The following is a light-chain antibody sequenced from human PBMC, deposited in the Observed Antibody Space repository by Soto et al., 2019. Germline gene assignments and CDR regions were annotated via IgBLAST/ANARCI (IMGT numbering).Light chain of an antibody. V-gene: IGLV2-14*01. Sequence: QSALTQPASVSGSPGQSITISCTGTSSAVGGYNYVSWYQQHPGKAPKLMIYEVSNRPSGVSNRFSGSKSVNTASLTISGIQAEDEADYYCSAYTSSSTLVFGGGTKLTGL. CDR2: EVS. CDR3: SAYTSSSTLV. J-gene: IGLJ3*02. CDR1: SSAVGGYNY.